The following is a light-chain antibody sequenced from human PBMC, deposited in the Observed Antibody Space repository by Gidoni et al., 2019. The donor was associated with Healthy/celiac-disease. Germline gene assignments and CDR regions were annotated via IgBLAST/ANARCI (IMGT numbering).Light chain of an antibody. V-gene: IGKV2-30*01. CDR3: MQGTHWPWT. Sequence: VVMTQSPLSLPVTLGQPASISCRSSQSLVYSDGNTYLNWFQQRPGQSPRRLIYKVSNRDSGVPDRFSGGGSGTDFTLKISRVEAEDVGVYYCMQGTHWPWTFGQGTKVEIK. CDR1: QSLVYSDGNTY. CDR2: KVS. J-gene: IGKJ1*01.